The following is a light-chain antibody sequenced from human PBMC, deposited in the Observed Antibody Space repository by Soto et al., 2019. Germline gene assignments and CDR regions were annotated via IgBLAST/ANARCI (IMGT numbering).Light chain of an antibody. V-gene: IGKV3-15*01. Sequence: EIMMTQSPANVSVFPGERATLSCRASQSIDSDLAWYQQKPGHVPRLLIYGASTRATAVPARFSGSGSGTEFTLTIISLPSDDFAVYYCQQYSHWRTFGPGTKVEIK. CDR1: QSIDSD. CDR2: GAS. CDR3: QQYSHWRT. J-gene: IGKJ1*01.